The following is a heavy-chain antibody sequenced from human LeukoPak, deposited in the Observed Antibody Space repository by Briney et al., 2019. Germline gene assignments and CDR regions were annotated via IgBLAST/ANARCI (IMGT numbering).Heavy chain of an antibody. Sequence: KPSETLSPTCSVSGGSISSSYWSCVRLPPGEGLEWIGYIYYTGSTNYTPSLKSRVTMFVDMSKNQFSLRLSSVTAADTAVYYCARHRAYSSSSPFDYWGQGTLVTVSS. D-gene: IGHD6-6*01. V-gene: IGHV4-59*08. CDR2: IYYTGST. CDR1: GGSISSSY. J-gene: IGHJ4*02. CDR3: ARHRAYSSSSPFDY.